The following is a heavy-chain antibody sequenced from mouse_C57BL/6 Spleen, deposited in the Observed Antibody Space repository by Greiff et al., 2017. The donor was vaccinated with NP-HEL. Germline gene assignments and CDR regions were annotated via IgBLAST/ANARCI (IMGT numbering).Heavy chain of an antibody. D-gene: IGHD2-12*01. CDR1: GYTFTSYW. V-gene: IGHV1-64*01. CDR2: IHPNSGST. Sequence: VQRVESGAELVKPGASVKLSCKASGYTFTSYWMHWVKQRPGQGLEWIGMIHPNSGSTNYNEKFKSKATLTVDKSSSTAYMQLSSLTSEDSAVYYCARDDSYFDYWGQGTTLTVSS. J-gene: IGHJ2*01. CDR3: ARDDSYFDY.